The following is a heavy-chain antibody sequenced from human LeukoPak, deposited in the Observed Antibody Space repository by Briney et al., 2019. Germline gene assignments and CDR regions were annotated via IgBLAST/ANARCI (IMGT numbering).Heavy chain of an antibody. CDR2: IYSGGST. CDR3: AKIIFRGSNSPNFDY. J-gene: IGHJ4*02. D-gene: IGHD2-2*01. Sequence: GGSLRLSCAASGFTVSSNYMSWVRQAPGKGLEWVSVIYSGGSTYYADSVKGRFTISRDNSKNTLYLQMNSLRAEDTAIYYCAKIIFRGSNSPNFDYWGQGTLVTVSS. CDR1: GFTVSSNY. V-gene: IGHV3-53*01.